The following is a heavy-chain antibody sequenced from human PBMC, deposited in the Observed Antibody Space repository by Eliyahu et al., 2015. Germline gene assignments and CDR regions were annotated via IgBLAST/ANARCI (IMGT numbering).Heavy chain of an antibody. V-gene: IGHV3-73*01. CDR3: TISTGMTSVTAFDC. J-gene: IGHJ4*02. CDR2: IRSKANSYAT. D-gene: IGHD4-11*01. CDR1: GFXFXGXA. Sequence: EVQLVESGGGLVQPGGSLKLSCAASGFXFXGXAIHWVRQASGKGLEWIGRIRSKANSYATAYAASVKGRFTISRDDSKNTAYLQMSSLKTEDTAVYYCTISTGMTSVTAFDCWGQGTLVTVSS.